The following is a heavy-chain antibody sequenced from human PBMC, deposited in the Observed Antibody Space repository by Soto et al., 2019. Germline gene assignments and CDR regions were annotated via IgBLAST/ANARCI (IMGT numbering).Heavy chain of an antibody. CDR3: ARVDYYDSSGYYGY. CDR1: GYTFTIYG. CDR2: ISGYNGNT. V-gene: IGHV1-18*04. D-gene: IGHD3-22*01. J-gene: IGHJ4*02. Sequence: QVQLVQSGAEVKKPGASVKVSCKASGYTFTIYGISWVRQAPGQGLEWMGWISGYNGNTDYAQNIQDRVTLTKDASTSSVYMELRRLRSDDTAVYYCARVDYYDSSGYYGYWGQGTLITVSS.